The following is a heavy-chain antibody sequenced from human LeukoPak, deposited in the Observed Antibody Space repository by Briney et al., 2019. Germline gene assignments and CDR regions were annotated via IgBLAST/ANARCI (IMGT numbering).Heavy chain of an antibody. CDR1: GYTLTELS. Sequence: ASVKVSCKVSGYTLTELSMHWVRQAPGKGLEWMGGFDPGDGETIYAQKFQGRVTMTEDTSTDTAYMELSSLRSEDTAVYYCATELPVVLRFLEWSYWGQGTLVTVSS. J-gene: IGHJ4*02. V-gene: IGHV1-24*01. D-gene: IGHD3-3*01. CDR3: ATELPVVLRFLEWSY. CDR2: FDPGDGET.